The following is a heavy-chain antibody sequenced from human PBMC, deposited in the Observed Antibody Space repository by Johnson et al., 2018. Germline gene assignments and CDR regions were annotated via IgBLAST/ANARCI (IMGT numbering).Heavy chain of an antibody. CDR1: GGSISSYY. V-gene: IGHV4-59*01. J-gene: IGHJ3*02. CDR3: ATPGSLTLHDAFDI. D-gene: IGHD4-23*01. Sequence: QVQLQESGPGLVKPSETLSLTCTVSGGSISSYYWSWIRQPPGNGLDWIGYIYYSGSTNYNTSLKSRATISVDTSKNQVSLKLSSVTAGDTAVYYCATPGSLTLHDAFDIWGQGTMVTVSS. CDR2: IYYSGST.